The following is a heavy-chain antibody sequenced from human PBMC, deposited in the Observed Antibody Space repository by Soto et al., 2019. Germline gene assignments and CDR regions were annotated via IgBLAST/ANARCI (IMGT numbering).Heavy chain of an antibody. CDR2: ISGSGGST. V-gene: IGHV3-23*01. CDR3: AKGAQGIVVVPAAEGRFDP. CDR1: GFTFSSYA. D-gene: IGHD2-2*01. Sequence: EVQLLESGGGLVQPGGSLRLSCAASGFTFSSYAMSWVRQAPGKELEWVSAISGSGGSTYYADSVKGRFTISRDNSKNTLYLQMNSLRAEDTAVYYCAKGAQGIVVVPAAEGRFDPWGQGTLVTVSS. J-gene: IGHJ5*02.